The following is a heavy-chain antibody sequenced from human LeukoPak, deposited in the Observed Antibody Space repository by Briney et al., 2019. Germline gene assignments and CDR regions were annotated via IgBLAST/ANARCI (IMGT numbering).Heavy chain of an antibody. J-gene: IGHJ4*02. V-gene: IGHV4-34*01. CDR2: INHSGST. D-gene: IGHD5-12*01. Sequence: NPSETLSLTCAVYGGSFSGYYWSWIRQPPGKGLEWIGEINHSGSTNYNPSLKSRVTISVDTSKNQFSLKLSSVTAADTAVYYCARAAYVDIVAAIYYFDYWGQGTLVTVSS. CDR1: GGSFSGYY. CDR3: ARAAYVDIVAAIYYFDY.